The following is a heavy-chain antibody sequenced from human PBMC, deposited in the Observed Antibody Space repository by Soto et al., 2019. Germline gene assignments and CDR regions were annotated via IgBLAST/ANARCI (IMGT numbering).Heavy chain of an antibody. J-gene: IGHJ4*02. V-gene: IGHV5-51*01. CDR1: GHTFSNYW. D-gene: IGHD6-19*01. CDR2: IYPGDSDT. Sequence: GESLKISCKASGHTFSNYWIAWVRQVPGKGLECMGIIYPGDSDTRYSPSFQGHVTISADKSITTAYLQWNSLKASGTAMYYCATPASSGWYLGFDYWGQGTLVTVSS. CDR3: ATPASSGWYLGFDY.